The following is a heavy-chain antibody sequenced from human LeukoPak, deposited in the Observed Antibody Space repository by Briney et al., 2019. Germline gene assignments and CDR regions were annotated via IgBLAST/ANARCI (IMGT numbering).Heavy chain of an antibody. D-gene: IGHD3-22*01. CDR3: ARDPLSYYYDSSGYYYYYYGMDV. CDR1: GGTFSSYA. V-gene: IGHV1-69*13. CDR2: IIPIFGTA. J-gene: IGHJ6*02. Sequence: SVKVSCKASGGTFSSYAISWVRQAPGQGLEWMGGIIPIFGTANYAQKFQGRVTITADESTSTAYMELSSLRSEDTAVYYCARDPLSYYYDSSGYYYYYYGMDVWGQGTTVTVSS.